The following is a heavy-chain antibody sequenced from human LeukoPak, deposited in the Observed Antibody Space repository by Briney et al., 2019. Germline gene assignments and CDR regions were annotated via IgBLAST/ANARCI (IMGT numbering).Heavy chain of an antibody. CDR1: SGSISNFY. CDR3: ARGGGTMVRGVSYYYYYYMDV. CDR2: ISYSGST. J-gene: IGHJ6*03. D-gene: IGHD3-10*01. Sequence: SETLSLTCTVSSGSISNFYWSWIRQPPGKGLEWIGYISYSGSTNYNPSLKSRVTISVDTSKNQFSLKLSSVTAADTAVYYCARGGGTMVRGVSYYYYYYMDVWGKGTTVTVSS. V-gene: IGHV4-59*12.